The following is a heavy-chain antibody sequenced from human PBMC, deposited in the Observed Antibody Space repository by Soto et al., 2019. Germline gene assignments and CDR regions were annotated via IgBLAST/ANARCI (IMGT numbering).Heavy chain of an antibody. CDR2: ISSSSSYI. V-gene: IGHV3-21*01. Sequence: GGSLRLSCAASGFTFSSYSMNWVRQAPGKGLEWVSSISSSSSYIYYADSVKGRFTISRDNAKNSLYLQMNSLRAEDTAVYYCARGRYCSSTSCSYGMDVWGQGTTVTVSS. CDR3: ARGRYCSSTSCSYGMDV. CDR1: GFTFSSYS. J-gene: IGHJ6*02. D-gene: IGHD2-2*01.